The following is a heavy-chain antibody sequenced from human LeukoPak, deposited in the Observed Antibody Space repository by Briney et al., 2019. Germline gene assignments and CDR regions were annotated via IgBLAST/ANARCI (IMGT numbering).Heavy chain of an antibody. CDR2: IYYGGTT. CDR1: GASISSGDYH. D-gene: IGHD1-26*01. Sequence: PSETLSLTCTVSGASISSGDYHWNWIRQPPGKGLEWIGYIYYGGTTIYNPSLKSRVTISVDTSKNQVSLELSAVTAADTAVYYCARVIRWEYFFARAFDIWGQGTMVTVSS. J-gene: IGHJ3*02. CDR3: ARVIRWEYFFARAFDI. V-gene: IGHV4-61*08.